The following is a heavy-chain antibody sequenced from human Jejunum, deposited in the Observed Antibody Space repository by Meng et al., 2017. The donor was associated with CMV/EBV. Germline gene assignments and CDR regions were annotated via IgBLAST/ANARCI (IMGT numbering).Heavy chain of an antibody. CDR1: SFAFRSFA. J-gene: IGHJ4*02. CDR2: ISYDGSTK. V-gene: IGHV3-30*18. D-gene: IGHD4-17*01. CDR3: AKGMTAVTTGYLHY. Sequence: ASSFAFRSFAMHWVRQAPGKGLEWLTVISYDGSTKYYSDSVKGRFTISRDNSKNTLFLEMNSLRSEDTAVYYCAKGMTAVTTGYLHYWGQGTLVTVSS.